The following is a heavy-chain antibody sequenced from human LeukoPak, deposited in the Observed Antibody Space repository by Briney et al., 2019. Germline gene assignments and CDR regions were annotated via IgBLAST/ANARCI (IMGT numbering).Heavy chain of an antibody. V-gene: IGHV3-66*04. J-gene: IGHJ4*02. CDR2: IYSGGST. CDR3: TRPDWSGYYPDY. Sequence: PGGSLRLSCAASGFTVSSNYMSWVRQAPGKGLEWVSVIYSGGSTYYADSVKGRFTISRDNSKNTLYLQMNSLRAEDTAVYYCTRPDWSGYYPDYWGQGTLVTVSS. CDR1: GFTVSSNY. D-gene: IGHD3-3*01.